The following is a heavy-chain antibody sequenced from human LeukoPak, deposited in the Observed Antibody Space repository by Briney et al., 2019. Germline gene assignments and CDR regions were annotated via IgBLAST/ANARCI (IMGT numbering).Heavy chain of an antibody. Sequence: GASVKVSCKASGGTFSSYAISWVRQAPGQGLEWMGGIIPMFGTANYAQKFQGRVTITADKSTSTAYMELSSLRSEDTAVYYCARDNFCSGGSCYSNGVWFDPWGQGTLVTVSS. CDR1: GGTFSSYA. CDR3: ARDNFCSGGSCYSNGVWFDP. V-gene: IGHV1-69*06. D-gene: IGHD2-15*01. J-gene: IGHJ5*02. CDR2: IIPMFGTA.